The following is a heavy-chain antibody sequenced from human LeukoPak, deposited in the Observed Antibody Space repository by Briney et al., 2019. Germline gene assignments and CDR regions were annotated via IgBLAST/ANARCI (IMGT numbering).Heavy chain of an antibody. V-gene: IGHV4-61*01. J-gene: IGHJ3*02. CDR1: GGSISSGSYY. CDR2: IYYSGST. Sequence: SQTLSLTCTVSGGSISSGSYYWGWIRQPPGKGLEWIGYIYYSGSTNYNPSLKSRVTISVDTSKNQFSLKLSSVTAADTAVYYCARPAAQTPYDAFDIWGQGTMVTVSS. CDR3: ARPAAQTPYDAFDI. D-gene: IGHD6-13*01.